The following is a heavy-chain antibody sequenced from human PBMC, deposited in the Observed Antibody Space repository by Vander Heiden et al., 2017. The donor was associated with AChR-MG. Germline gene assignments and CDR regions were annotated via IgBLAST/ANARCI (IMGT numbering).Heavy chain of an antibody. CDR2: LNQDGSEK. Sequence: EVQLVESGGGLVQPGGSLRLSCAASGFTFSNSWMSWVRQAPGKGLEWVANLNQDGSEKYSVDSVKGRFTISRDNAKNSLYLQMNSLRAEDTAVYYCSAGDYFNYWGQGTLLTVS. V-gene: IGHV3-7*01. CDR3: SAGDYFNY. CDR1: GFTFSNSW. D-gene: IGHD6-25*01. J-gene: IGHJ4*02.